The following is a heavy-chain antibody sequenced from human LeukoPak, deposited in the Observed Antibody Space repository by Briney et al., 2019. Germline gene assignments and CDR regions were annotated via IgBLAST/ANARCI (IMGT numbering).Heavy chain of an antibody. CDR1: GFTFSRYW. Sequence: PGGSLRLSCAASGFTFSRYWMSWVRQAPGKGLEWVANIKQDGSEKYYVDSVKGRFTISRDNAKNSLYLQMNSLRTEDTAVYYCARIGGRGSPFDYWGQGTLVTVSS. J-gene: IGHJ4*02. D-gene: IGHD3-16*01. V-gene: IGHV3-7*01. CDR3: ARIGGRGSPFDY. CDR2: IKQDGSEK.